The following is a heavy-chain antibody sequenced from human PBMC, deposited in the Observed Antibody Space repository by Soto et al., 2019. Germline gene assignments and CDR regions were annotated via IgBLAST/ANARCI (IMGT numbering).Heavy chain of an antibody. Sequence: GGSLRLSCTASGFNFGSFAMHWVRQAPGKGLEWLSVMSYDGNNKNHADSVKGRFTISRDNSKNTLFLQMNNLRDEDTAVYYCARDGWLYYDSASQGMDVWGQGTTVTVSS. V-gene: IGHV3-30-3*01. CDR2: MSYDGNNK. J-gene: IGHJ6*02. D-gene: IGHD3-16*01. CDR1: GFNFGSFA. CDR3: ARDGWLYYDSASQGMDV.